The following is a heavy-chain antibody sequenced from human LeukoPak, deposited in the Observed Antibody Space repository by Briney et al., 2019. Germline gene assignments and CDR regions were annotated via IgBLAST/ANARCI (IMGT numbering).Heavy chain of an antibody. D-gene: IGHD6-13*01. V-gene: IGHV4-34*01. CDR1: GGSFSGYY. CDR2: INHSGST. Sequence: SETLSLTCAVYGGSFSGYYWSWIRQPPGKGLEGIGEINHSGSTNYNPSLKSRVTISVDTSKNQFSLKLSSVTAADTAVYYCARAGSSSFYGMDVWGQGTTVTVSS. J-gene: IGHJ6*02. CDR3: ARAGSSSFYGMDV.